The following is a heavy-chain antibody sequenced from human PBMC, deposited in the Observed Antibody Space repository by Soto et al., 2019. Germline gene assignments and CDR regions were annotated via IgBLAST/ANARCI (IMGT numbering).Heavy chain of an antibody. D-gene: IGHD2-2*02. V-gene: IGHV4-4*02. J-gene: IGHJ6*01. CDR2: IYHSGST. CDR3: ARVCGTSSISCYTVYAIDV. Sequence: PSETLSLTCAVSGGSISSSNWWSWVRQPPGKGLEWIGEIYHSGSTNYNPSLKSRVTISVDKSKNQFSLKLSSVTAADTAVYYCARVCGTSSISCYTVYAIDVWGQGTTVTGSS. CDR1: GGSISSSNW.